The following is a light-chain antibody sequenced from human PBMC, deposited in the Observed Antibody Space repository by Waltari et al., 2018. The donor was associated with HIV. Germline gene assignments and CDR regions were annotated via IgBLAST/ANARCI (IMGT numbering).Light chain of an antibody. CDR1: QSLSNY. CDR2: DAS. J-gene: IGKJ1*01. V-gene: IGKV1-39*01. CDR3: QQSYTVPPT. Sequence: DIQMTQSPSSLSASVGDKVTITCRASQSLSNYLNWYQQKPGRAPNLLIYDASSLQSGVPSRFSGSGSGTDFTLTISSLQPEDCATYFCQQSYTVPPTFVQGTRVEIK.